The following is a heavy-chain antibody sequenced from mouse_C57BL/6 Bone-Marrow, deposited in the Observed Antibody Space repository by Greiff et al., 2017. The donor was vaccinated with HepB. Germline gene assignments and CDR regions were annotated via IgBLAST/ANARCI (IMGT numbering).Heavy chain of an antibody. D-gene: IGHD5-1*01. Sequence: EVKVIESGGGLVQPGGSMKLSCAASGFTFSDAWMDWVRQSPEKGLEWVAEIRNKANNHATYYAESVKGRFTISRDYFKRSVYLQMNSLRAEDTCIYYCTMYLHDYFYYWGHGTTLSVSS. V-gene: IGHV6-6*01. CDR2: IRNKANNHAT. CDR3: TMYLHDYFYY. J-gene: IGHJ2*01. CDR1: GFTFSDAW.